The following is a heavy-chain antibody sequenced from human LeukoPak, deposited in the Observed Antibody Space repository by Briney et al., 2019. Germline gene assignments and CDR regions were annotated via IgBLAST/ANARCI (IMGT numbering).Heavy chain of an antibody. CDR2: ISPTGGST. D-gene: IGHD6-6*01. Sequence: ASVKVSCKASGYTFTSYYMHWVRQAPGQGLEWMGIISPTGGSTSYAQKFQGRVTMTRDTSTSTVYMELSSLRSEDTAVYYCARDKYSTQLDYWGQGILVTVSS. V-gene: IGHV1-46*01. J-gene: IGHJ4*02. CDR3: ARDKYSTQLDY. CDR1: GYTFTSYY.